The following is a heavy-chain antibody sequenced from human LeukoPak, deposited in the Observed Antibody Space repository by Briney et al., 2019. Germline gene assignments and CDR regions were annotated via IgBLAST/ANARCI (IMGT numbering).Heavy chain of an antibody. CDR2: INPNNGGT. V-gene: IGHV1-2*02. CDR3: ARYRYSGSSRSPFAT. D-gene: IGHD1-26*01. J-gene: IGHJ3*02. Sequence: ASVNVSCKASGYPFSDYYIHWVRQAPGQGLEWMGWINPNNGGTNYAPKFKGRVTMTSITSISTVFMEASSLRSDDTALYYCARYRYSGSSRSPFATWGQGTMVTVSS. CDR1: GYPFSDYY.